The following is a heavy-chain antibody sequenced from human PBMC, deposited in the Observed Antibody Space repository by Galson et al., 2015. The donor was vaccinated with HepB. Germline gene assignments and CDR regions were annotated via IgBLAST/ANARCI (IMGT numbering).Heavy chain of an antibody. CDR2: IKEDGSEE. CDR1: GFSVRTEW. CDR3: ARAVD. V-gene: IGHV3-7*01. Sequence: SLRLSCAASGFSVRTEWMSWVRQAPGKGPEWVANIKEDGSEENYVDSVRGRFTISRDNAKNSMYLQMNSLRVEDTAVYYCARAVDWGQGTLVTVSS. J-gene: IGHJ4*02.